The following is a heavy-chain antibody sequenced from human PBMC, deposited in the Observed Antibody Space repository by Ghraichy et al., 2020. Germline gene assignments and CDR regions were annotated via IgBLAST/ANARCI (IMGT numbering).Heavy chain of an antibody. CDR2: ISGDGGHT. CDR1: GFTFSDHY. D-gene: IGHD6-19*01. J-gene: IGHJ4*02. V-gene: IGHV3-74*01. Sequence: GGSLRLSCAASGFTFSDHYMHWVRQAPGMGPVWVSSISGDGGHTNYADSVKGRFTISRDNAKNILYVQMNSLRAEDTAVYSCGRGSIGWSGIDYWGQGALVNVSS. CDR3: GRGSIGWSGIDY.